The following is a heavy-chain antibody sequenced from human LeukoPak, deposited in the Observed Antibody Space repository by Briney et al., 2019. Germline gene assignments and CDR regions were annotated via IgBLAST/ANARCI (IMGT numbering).Heavy chain of an antibody. CDR2: IIPILNIL. CDR1: GDIFSNYG. Sequence: SVKVSCKASGDIFSNYGISWVRQAPGQGLEWMARIIPILNILNYAQKFQGRLTISADKPPSTAYMELSSLTSEDTAVYYCASDPDDLLSGGSYYDNGMDVWGQGTTVTVSS. D-gene: IGHD3-3*01. V-gene: IGHV1-69*04. CDR3: ASDPDDLLSGGSYYDNGMDV. J-gene: IGHJ6*02.